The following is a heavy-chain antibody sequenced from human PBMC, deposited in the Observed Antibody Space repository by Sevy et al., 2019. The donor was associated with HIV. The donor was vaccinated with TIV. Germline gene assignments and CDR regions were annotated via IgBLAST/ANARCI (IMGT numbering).Heavy chain of an antibody. J-gene: IGHJ4*02. CDR2: LKNKASGGTV. Sequence: GGSLRLSCTASGFTFGDYTMNRVRQAPGKGLEWVAFLKNKASGGTVDHAASVKGRFTISRDDSKSIVYLQMNDLKTEDTAVYYCTRWKGLQSIFDFWGQGVLVTVSS. V-gene: IGHV3-49*04. CDR3: TRWKGLQSIFDF. D-gene: IGHD2-21*01. CDR1: GFTFGDYT.